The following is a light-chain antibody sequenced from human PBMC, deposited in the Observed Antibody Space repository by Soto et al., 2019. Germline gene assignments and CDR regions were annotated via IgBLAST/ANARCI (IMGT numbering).Light chain of an antibody. CDR3: QQYGSSPPAT. CDR2: ATS. V-gene: IGKV3-20*01. J-gene: IGKJ5*01. CDR1: ESVSRNY. Sequence: EIVLTQAPGTLSLFPGERATLSRMAIESVSRNYIAWYQQKPGQAPRLLIFATSNTATGIPDRFGGSGSETEFTLTISRLEPEDFAVYYCQQYGSSPPATFGQGTRLEIK.